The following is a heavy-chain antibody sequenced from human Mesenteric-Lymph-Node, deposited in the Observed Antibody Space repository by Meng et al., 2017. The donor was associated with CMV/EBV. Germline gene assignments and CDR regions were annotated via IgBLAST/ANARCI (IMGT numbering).Heavy chain of an antibody. CDR3: ARDRPLLYYSNWGDDF. V-gene: IGHV4-39*02. CDR1: GGSISSSSYY. J-gene: IGHJ4*02. CDR2: IYYSGST. D-gene: IGHD4-11*01. Sequence: SETLSLTCTVSGGSISSSSYYWGWIRQPPGKGLEWIGSIYYSGSTYYNPSLKSRVTISVDTSKNQFSLKLSSVTAADSAVYYCARDRPLLYYSNWGDDFWGQGTQVTVSS.